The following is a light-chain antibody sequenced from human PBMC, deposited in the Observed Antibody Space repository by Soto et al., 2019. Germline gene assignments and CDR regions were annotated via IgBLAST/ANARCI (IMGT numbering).Light chain of an antibody. CDR3: QQYGSSPLYT. V-gene: IGKV3-20*01. Sequence: EIVLTQSPGTLSLSPGERATLSCRASQSVSSSYLAWYQQKPGQAPRLLIYGASSRATGIPDRFSGSGSGTDVTLTISGLEPEDFAVYYCQQYGSSPLYTFGQGTKLEIK. J-gene: IGKJ2*01. CDR2: GAS. CDR1: QSVSSSY.